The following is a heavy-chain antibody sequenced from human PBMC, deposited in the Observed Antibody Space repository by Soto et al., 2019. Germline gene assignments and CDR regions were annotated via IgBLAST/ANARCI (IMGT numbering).Heavy chain of an antibody. V-gene: IGHV3-64*01. CDR2: ISSNGGST. D-gene: IGHD3-16*02. J-gene: IGHJ2*01. Sequence: PGGSLRLSCAASGFTFSSYAMHWVRQAPGKGLEYVSAISSNGGSTYYANSVKGRFTISRDNSKNTLYLQMGSLRAEDMAVYYCARDLVWSFDLWGRGTLVTVSS. CDR1: GFTFSSYA. CDR3: ARDLVWSFDL.